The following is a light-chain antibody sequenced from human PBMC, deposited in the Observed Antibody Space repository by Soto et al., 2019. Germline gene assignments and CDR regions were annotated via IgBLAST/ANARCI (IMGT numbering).Light chain of an antibody. Sequence: QSVLTQPDSVSGSPGQSITISCTGTSSDVGGYNYVSWYQQHPAKVPKLMIYHVSNRPSGVSDRFSGSKSGNTASLTISGLQAEDEGDYYCYSYTTSSTYVFGTGTKDTVL. CDR2: HVS. V-gene: IGLV2-14*01. CDR3: YSYTTSSTYV. J-gene: IGLJ1*01. CDR1: SSDVGGYNY.